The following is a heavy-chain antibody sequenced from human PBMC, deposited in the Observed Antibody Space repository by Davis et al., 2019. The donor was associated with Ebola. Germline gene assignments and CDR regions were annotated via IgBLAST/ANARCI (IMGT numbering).Heavy chain of an antibody. J-gene: IGHJ4*02. CDR2: ISYDGREK. CDR1: GFTFTSYA. Sequence: PGGSLRLSCAASGFTFTSYAMHWVRQAPGKGLEWVAVISYDGREKYQTDSVRGRFTISRDNAKNSLDLQMNSLRAEDTAVYYCAREYRWGQGTLVTVSS. V-gene: IGHV3-30*04. CDR3: AREYR. D-gene: IGHD5-12*01.